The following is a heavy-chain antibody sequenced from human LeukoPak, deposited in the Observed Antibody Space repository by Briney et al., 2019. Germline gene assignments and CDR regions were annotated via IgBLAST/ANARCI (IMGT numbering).Heavy chain of an antibody. CDR1: GGTFSSYA. CDR2: IIPIFGTA. V-gene: IGHV1-69*13. J-gene: IGHJ3*02. D-gene: IGHD3-9*01. CDR3: ARVWRYFDWLSQDDAFDI. Sequence: SVKVSCKASGGTFSSYAISWVRQAPGQGLEWMGGIIPIFGTANYAQKFQGRVTITADESTSTAYMELSSLRSEETAVYYCARVWRYFDWLSQDDAFDIWGQGTMVTVSS.